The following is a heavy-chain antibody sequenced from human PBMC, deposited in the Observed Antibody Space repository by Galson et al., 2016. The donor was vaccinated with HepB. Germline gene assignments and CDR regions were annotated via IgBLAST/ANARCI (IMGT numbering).Heavy chain of an antibody. Sequence: SVKVSCKASGYTFTTYGLSWVRQAPAQGPEWMGWISGSDGKTCYAQKFQGRVTMTTDTSMSTAYMELRSLRSDDTAMYYCVRDWNYSDSSDVFDIWGQGTMVTVSS. CDR1: GYTFTTYG. CDR3: VRDWNYSDSSDVFDI. V-gene: IGHV1-18*01. J-gene: IGHJ3*02. D-gene: IGHD4-11*01. CDR2: ISGSDGKT.